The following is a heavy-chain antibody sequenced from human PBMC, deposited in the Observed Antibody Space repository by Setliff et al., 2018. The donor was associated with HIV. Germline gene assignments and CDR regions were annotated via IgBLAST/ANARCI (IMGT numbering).Heavy chain of an antibody. J-gene: IGHJ5*02. D-gene: IGHD3-10*01. CDR1: GGSISSGGYS. Sequence: SETLSLTCTVSGGSISSGGYSWNWIRQSPGGGLEWIGFIFSSGSTKYNPSLQSRVTMSIDTSKNQFSLKLTSATAADTAVYYCARRIDNSGSFPDKNWFDTWGQGSLVTVSS. CDR3: ARRIDNSGSFPDKNWFDT. CDR2: IFSSGST. V-gene: IGHV4-61*08.